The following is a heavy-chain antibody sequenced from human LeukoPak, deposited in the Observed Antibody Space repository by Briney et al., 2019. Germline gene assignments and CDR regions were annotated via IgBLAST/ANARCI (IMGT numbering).Heavy chain of an antibody. CDR3: ARGIPFDYYDSSGYQVPFDY. J-gene: IGHJ4*02. V-gene: IGHV1-2*06. CDR1: GYTFTGYY. CDR2: ISPNSGGT. D-gene: IGHD3-22*01. Sequence: ASVKVSCKASGYTFTGYYMHWVRQAPGQGLEWMGRISPNSGGTNYAQKFQGRVTMTRDTSISTAYMELSRLRSDDTAVYYCARGIPFDYYDSSGYQVPFDYWGQGTLVTVPS.